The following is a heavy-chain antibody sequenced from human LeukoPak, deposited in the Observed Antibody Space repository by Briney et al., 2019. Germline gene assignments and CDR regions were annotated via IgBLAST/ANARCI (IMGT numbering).Heavy chain of an antibody. D-gene: IGHD4-17*01. V-gene: IGHV1-8*01. CDR2: MNPNSGNT. CDR1: GNTFTSYD. J-gene: IGHJ3*02. Sequence: GASVKVSCKASGNTFTSYDINWVRQATGQGLEWMGWMNPNSGNTGYAQKFQGRVTMTRNTSISTAYMELSSLRSEDTAVYYCARAYGDYWDAFDIWGQGTMVTVSS. CDR3: ARAYGDYWDAFDI.